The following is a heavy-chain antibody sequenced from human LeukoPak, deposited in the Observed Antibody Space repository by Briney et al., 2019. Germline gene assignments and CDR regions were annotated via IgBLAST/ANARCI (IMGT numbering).Heavy chain of an antibody. J-gene: IGHJ4*02. V-gene: IGHV1-69*04. D-gene: IGHD6-19*01. CDR1: GGTFSSYA. CDR3: AREGYSSGSLSHFDY. CDR2: IIPILGIA. Sequence: SVKVSCKASGGTFSSYAISWVRQAPGQGLEWMGRIIPILGIANYAQKLQGRVTITADKSTSTAYMELSSLRSEDRAVYYCAREGYSSGSLSHFDYWGQGTLVTVSS.